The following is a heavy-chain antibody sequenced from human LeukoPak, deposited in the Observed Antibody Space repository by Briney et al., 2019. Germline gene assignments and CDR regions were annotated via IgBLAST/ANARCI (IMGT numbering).Heavy chain of an antibody. CDR2: IYYSGST. D-gene: IGHD3-22*01. J-gene: IGHJ4*02. CDR1: GGSISSSSYS. V-gene: IGHV4-39*07. Sequence: SETLSLTCTVSGGSISSSSYSWGWIRQPPGKGLEWIGGIYYSGSTYYNPSLKSRVTISVDTSKNQFSLKLSSVTAADTAVYYCARDSYYYDSSGYPFDYWGQGTLVTVSS. CDR3: ARDSYYYDSSGYPFDY.